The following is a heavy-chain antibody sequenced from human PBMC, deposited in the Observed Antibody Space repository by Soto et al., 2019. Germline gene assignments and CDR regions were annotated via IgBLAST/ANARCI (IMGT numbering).Heavy chain of an antibody. D-gene: IGHD2-8*01. CDR1: GDPISSGDYY. V-gene: IGHV4-30-4*01. CDR3: ARAPYRGTNSRGALDM. Sequence: VPLQESGPGLVKPSQTLSLTCTVSGDPISSGDYYWSWIRQPPGKGLEWIGYIYYSGTTYYSPSLKSRVTMSVDTSKNQFSLKLCSVTAADTAVYYCARAPYRGTNSRGALDMWGQGTMVTVSS. J-gene: IGHJ3*02. CDR2: IYYSGTT.